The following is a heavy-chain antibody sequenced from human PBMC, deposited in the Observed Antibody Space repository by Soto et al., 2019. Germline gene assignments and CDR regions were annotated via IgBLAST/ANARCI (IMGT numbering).Heavy chain of an antibody. CDR3: TRDHYSSSYY. CDR1: GFTFSNYW. J-gene: IGHJ4*02. D-gene: IGHD6-13*01. V-gene: IGHV3-74*01. Sequence: PGGSVRLSCAASGFTFSNYWMQWVRQAPGKGLVWVSRINSDGSGTTYADSVKGRFTISRDNAKNTLYLQMNSLRAEDTAVYYCTRDHYSSSYYWGQGTPVTVSS. CDR2: INSDGSGT.